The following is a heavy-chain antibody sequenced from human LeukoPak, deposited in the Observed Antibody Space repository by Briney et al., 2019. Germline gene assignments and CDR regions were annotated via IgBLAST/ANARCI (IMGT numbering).Heavy chain of an antibody. J-gene: IGHJ4*02. D-gene: IGHD6-13*01. V-gene: IGHV3-53*01. Sequence: ETLSLTCTVSGGSISSSSYYWGWIRQPPGKGLEWVSVIFGGGATNYADTVKGRFTISRDNSKNTLYLQMNSLRADDTAVYYCATAALDSDSWNRFDYWGQGTLVTVSS. CDR3: ATAALDSDSWNRFDY. CDR2: IFGGGAT. CDR1: GGSISSSSYY.